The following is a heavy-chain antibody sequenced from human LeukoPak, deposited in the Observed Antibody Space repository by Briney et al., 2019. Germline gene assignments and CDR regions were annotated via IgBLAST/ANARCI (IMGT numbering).Heavy chain of an antibody. CDR1: GFTFSSYG. D-gene: IGHD3-3*01. CDR2: ISYDGSNK. Sequence: GGSLRLSCAASGFTFSSYGMHWVRQAPGKGLEWVAVISYDGSNKYYADSVKGRFTISRDNSKNTLYLQMNSLRAEDTAVYYCAKDGSAYYDFWSGYSTGYYYYGMDVWGQGTLVAVSS. CDR3: AKDGSAYYDFWSGYSTGYYYYGMDV. V-gene: IGHV3-30*18. J-gene: IGHJ6*02.